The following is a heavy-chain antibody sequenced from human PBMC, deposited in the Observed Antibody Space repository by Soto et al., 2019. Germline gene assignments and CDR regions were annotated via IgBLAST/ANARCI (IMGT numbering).Heavy chain of an antibody. Sequence: SETLSLTCTVSGGSISSYYWSWIRQPPGKGLEWIGYIYYSGSTNYNPSLKSRVTISVDTSKNQFSLKLSSVTAADTAVYYCARDTRTGTGPYYYYSMDVWGQGTTVTVSS. CDR3: ARDTRTGTGPYYYYSMDV. CDR2: IYYSGST. V-gene: IGHV4-59*01. CDR1: GGSISSYY. J-gene: IGHJ6*02. D-gene: IGHD1-7*01.